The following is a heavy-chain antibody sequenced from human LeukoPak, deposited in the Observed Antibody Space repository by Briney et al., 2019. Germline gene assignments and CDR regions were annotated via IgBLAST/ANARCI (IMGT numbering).Heavy chain of an antibody. CDR2: IYYSGST. V-gene: IGHV4-39*07. Sequence: SETLSLTCTVSGGSISSSSYYWGWIRQPPGKGLEWIGSIYYSGSTYYNPSLKSRVTISVDTSKNQFSLKLSFVTAADTAVYYCARDDQGVNYDILTGYYRAAFGFDYWGQGTLVTVSS. CDR3: ARDDQGVNYDILTGYYRAAFGFDY. CDR1: GGSISSSSYY. D-gene: IGHD3-9*01. J-gene: IGHJ4*02.